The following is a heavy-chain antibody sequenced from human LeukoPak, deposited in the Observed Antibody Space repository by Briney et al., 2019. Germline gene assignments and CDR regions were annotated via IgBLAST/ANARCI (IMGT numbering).Heavy chain of an antibody. CDR1: GGSISSYY. D-gene: IGHD3-22*01. CDR3: ARVYYDSSGYGLDY. Sequence: SETLSLTCPVSGGSISSYYWSWIRQPPGKGLEWIGYIYYSGSTNYNPSLKSRGTISVDTSKNQFSLKLSSVTAADTAVYYCARVYYDSSGYGLDYWGQGTLVTVSS. CDR2: IYYSGST. V-gene: IGHV4-59*01. J-gene: IGHJ4*02.